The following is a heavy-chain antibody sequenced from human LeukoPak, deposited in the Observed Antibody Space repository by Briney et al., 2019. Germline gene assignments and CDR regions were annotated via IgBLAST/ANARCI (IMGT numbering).Heavy chain of an antibody. CDR2: INPNSGGT. CDR1: GYTFTGYH. CDR3: ARDRWYGDFDY. V-gene: IGHV1-2*06. Sequence: ASVKVSCKAPGYTFTGYHMHWVRQAPGQGLEWMGRINPNSGGTNYAQKFQGRVTMTRDTSISTAYMELSRLRSDDTAVYYCARDRWYGDFDYWGQGTLVTVSS. D-gene: IGHD3-10*01. J-gene: IGHJ4*02.